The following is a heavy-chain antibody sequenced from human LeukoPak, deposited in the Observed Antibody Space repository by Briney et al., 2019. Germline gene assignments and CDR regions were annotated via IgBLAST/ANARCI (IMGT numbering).Heavy chain of an antibody. D-gene: IGHD3-22*01. CDR1: GFTFSSYT. J-gene: IGHJ4*02. Sequence: GGSLRLSCAASGFTFSSYTMNWVRQAPGKGLEWVSSISGSSSYIYYADSVKGRFTISRDNAKNSLYLQMNSLRAEDTAVYYCARDYYDSSGFDYWGQGTLVTVSS. V-gene: IGHV3-21*01. CDR3: ARDYYDSSGFDY. CDR2: ISGSSSYI.